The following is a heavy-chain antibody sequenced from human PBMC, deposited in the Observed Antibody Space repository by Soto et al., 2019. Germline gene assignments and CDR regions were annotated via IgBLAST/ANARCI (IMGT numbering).Heavy chain of an antibody. D-gene: IGHD1-1*01. J-gene: IGHJ3*01. CDR2: IHYTGGT. CDR3: AKDGGVERTELSAFDV. CDR1: GGSISRGTYY. V-gene: IGHV4-31*03. Sequence: QVQLQESGPGLVKPSQTLSLICTVSGGSISRGTYYWSWIRHYPGQGLEWIGYIHYTGGTYYNPSLETRDSISKDTSKNFLSLSLTSATAAGTAVYYCAKDGGVERTELSAFDVWGQGTMVTVSS.